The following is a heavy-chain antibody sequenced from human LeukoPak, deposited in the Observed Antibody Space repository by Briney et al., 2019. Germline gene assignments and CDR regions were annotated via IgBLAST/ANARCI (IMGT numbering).Heavy chain of an antibody. CDR2: IIPIFGTA. V-gene: IGHV1-69*13. J-gene: IGHJ4*02. CDR3: ASDREMEWYY. D-gene: IGHD3-3*01. CDR1: GGTFSSYA. Sequence: ASVTVSCTASGGTFSSYAISWVRQAPGQGLEWMGGIIPIFGTANYAQKFQGRVTITADESTSTAYMELSSLRSEDTAVYYCASDREMEWYYWGQGTLVTVSS.